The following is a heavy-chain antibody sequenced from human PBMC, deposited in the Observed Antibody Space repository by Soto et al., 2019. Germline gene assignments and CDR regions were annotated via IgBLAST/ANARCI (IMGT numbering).Heavy chain of an antibody. J-gene: IGHJ6*02. V-gene: IGHV2-26*01. CDR3: ARTQKLNIVVVVAATRRWLKQDYYGMDV. D-gene: IGHD2-15*01. Sequence: GSGPTLVNPTETLTLTCPVSGFSLSNARMGVSWIRQPPGKALEWLAHIFSNDEKSYSTSLKSRLTISKDTSKSQVVLTMTNMDPVDTATYYCARTQKLNIVVVVAATRRWLKQDYYGMDVWGQGTTVTVSS. CDR2: IFSNDEK. CDR1: GFSLSNARMG.